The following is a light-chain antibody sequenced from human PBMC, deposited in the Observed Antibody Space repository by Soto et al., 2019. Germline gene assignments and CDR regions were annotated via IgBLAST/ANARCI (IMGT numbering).Light chain of an antibody. CDR2: GAS. CDR3: QQYTDWPFT. Sequence: EIVMTQSPATLSVSPGERATLSCRASQSVSSSLAWYQHKRGQAARLLIHGASTRAIGIPASFSGSGSGTEFTLTISSLQSEDFAVYYCQQYTDWPFTFGGGTKVEIK. J-gene: IGKJ4*01. CDR1: QSVSSS. V-gene: IGKV3-15*01.